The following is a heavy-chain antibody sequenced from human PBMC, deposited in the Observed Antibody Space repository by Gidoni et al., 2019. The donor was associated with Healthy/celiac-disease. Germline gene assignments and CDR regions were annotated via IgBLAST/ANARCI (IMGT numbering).Heavy chain of an antibody. CDR1: GFTFGDYA. Sequence: EVQLVESGGGLVQPGRSLRLSCTASGFTFGDYAMSWVRQAPGKGLAWVGFIRSTAYGGTTEYAASVKGRFTISRDDSTSIAYLQMNSLKTEDTAVYYCTRGDVVVIATDYWGQGTLVTVSS. D-gene: IGHD2-21*01. CDR2: IRSTAYGGTT. CDR3: TRGDVVVIATDY. V-gene: IGHV3-49*04. J-gene: IGHJ4*02.